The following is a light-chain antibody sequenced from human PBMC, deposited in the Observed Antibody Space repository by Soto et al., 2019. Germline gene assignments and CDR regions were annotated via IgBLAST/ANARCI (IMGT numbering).Light chain of an antibody. CDR3: QHYNNWPPWT. Sequence: EIVMTQSPATLSVSPGESVTLSCRASQSVNSHLAWYQQRRGHSPRLLIYGASTRATGIPARFSGSGSGTEFTLTINGLQSEDFAVYYCQHYNNWPPWTFGQGTRVEIK. CDR2: GAS. V-gene: IGKV3-15*01. J-gene: IGKJ1*01. CDR1: QSVNSH.